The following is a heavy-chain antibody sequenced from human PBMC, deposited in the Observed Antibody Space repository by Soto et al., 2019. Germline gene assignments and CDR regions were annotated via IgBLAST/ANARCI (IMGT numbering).Heavy chain of an antibody. CDR2: INHSGST. D-gene: IGHD6-13*01. Sequence: QVQLQQWGAGLLKPSETLSLTCAVYGGSFSGYYWSWIRQPPGKGLEWIGEINHSGSTNYNPSLKRRVTISVDTSKNQFSLKLSSVTAADTAVYYCARSGSWYFSYNWFDPWGQGTLVTVSS. V-gene: IGHV4-34*01. J-gene: IGHJ5*02. CDR1: GGSFSGYY. CDR3: ARSGSWYFSYNWFDP.